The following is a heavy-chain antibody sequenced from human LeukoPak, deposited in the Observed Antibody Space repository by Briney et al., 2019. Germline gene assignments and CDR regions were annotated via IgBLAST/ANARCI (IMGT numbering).Heavy chain of an antibody. CDR2: IYHSGST. CDR3: ARWPDNFLDY. Sequence: SLSPTCTLSGGSTTSGGYTGGWIRQPPGKGLEWIGYIYHSGSTYYNPSLKSRVAISVDRSKTQFSLKLSSVTAADTAVYYCARWPDNFLDYWGQGTLVTVSS. D-gene: IGHD3-22*01. J-gene: IGHJ4*02. V-gene: IGHV4-30-2*01. CDR1: GGSTTSGGYT.